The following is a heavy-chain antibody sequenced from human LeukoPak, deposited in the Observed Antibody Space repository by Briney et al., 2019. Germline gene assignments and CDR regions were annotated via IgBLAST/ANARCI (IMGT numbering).Heavy chain of an antibody. D-gene: IGHD2-2*01. CDR1: GFTFSSYG. CDR2: IRDDGSNK. CDR3: ASQHHCSSTSCYPDYFDY. Sequence: GGSLRLSCAASGFTFSSYGMHWVRQAPGKGLEWVAFIRDDGSNKYYADSVKGRFTISRDNSKNTLYLQMNSLRAEDTAVYYCASQHHCSSTSCYPDYFDYWGQGTLVTVSA. J-gene: IGHJ4*02. V-gene: IGHV3-30*02.